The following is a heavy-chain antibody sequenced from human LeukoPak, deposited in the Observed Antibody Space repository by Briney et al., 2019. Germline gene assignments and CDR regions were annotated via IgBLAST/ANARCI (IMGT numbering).Heavy chain of an antibody. J-gene: IGHJ5*02. V-gene: IGHV3-30*02. CDR2: IRYDGSNK. CDR1: GFTFSSYG. Sequence: GGSLRLSCAASGFTFSSYGMHWVRQAPGKGLEWVAFIRYDGSNKYYADSAKGRFTISRDNSKNTLYLQMNSLRAEDTAVYYCARGLPTLVPSFDPWGQGTLVTVSS. CDR3: ARGLPTLVPSFDP. D-gene: IGHD1-26*01.